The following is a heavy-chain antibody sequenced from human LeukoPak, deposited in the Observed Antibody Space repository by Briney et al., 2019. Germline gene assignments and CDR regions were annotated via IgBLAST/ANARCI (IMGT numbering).Heavy chain of an antibody. V-gene: IGHV4-59*01. CDR2: IYYSGST. CDR1: GGSISSYY. CDR3: ARVVLNWFDP. J-gene: IGHJ5*02. D-gene: IGHD6-13*01. Sequence: SETLSLACTVSGGSISSYYWSWIRQPPGKGLEWIGYIYYSGSTNYNPSLKSRVTISVDTSKNQFSLKLSSVTAADTAVYYCARVVLNWFDPWGQGTLVTVSS.